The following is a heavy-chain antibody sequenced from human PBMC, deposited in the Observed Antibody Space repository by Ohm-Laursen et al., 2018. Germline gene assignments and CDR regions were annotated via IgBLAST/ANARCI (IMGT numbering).Heavy chain of an antibody. V-gene: IGHV3-48*01. Sequence: SLRLSCSAPGFPFYSSWMTWFRQAPGKGLEWVSYISRGSDIIYYADSVRGRFTISRDNAKNSVYLQMNSLRAEDTAVYYCARDNEPLWGQGTLVTVSS. J-gene: IGHJ4*02. D-gene: IGHD1-1*01. CDR1: GFPFYSSW. CDR3: ARDNEPL. CDR2: ISRGSDII.